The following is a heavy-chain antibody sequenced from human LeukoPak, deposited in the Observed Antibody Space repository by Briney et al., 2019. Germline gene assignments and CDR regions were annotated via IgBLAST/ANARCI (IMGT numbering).Heavy chain of an antibody. Sequence: SETLSLTCAVYGESSFSSYYWSWIRQTPGGALEWIGEINHSGYTNYNTSLKSRVTLSIDTSKNQFSLRLNSVTAADTAVYYCSRQVVGNDYWGQGTLVTVSS. CDR3: SRQVVGNDY. J-gene: IGHJ4*02. V-gene: IGHV4-34*01. D-gene: IGHD3-22*01. CDR1: GESSFSSYY. CDR2: INHSGYT.